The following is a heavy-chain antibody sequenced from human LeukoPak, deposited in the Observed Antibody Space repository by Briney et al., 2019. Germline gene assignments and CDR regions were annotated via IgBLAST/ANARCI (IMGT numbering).Heavy chain of an antibody. V-gene: IGHV3-43*02. CDR3: AKDLGYYGSGSARDAFDI. CDR1: GFTPGDYA. D-gene: IGHD3-10*01. Sequence: PGGSLRLSCAASGFTPGDYAMHWVRQGPGKRLEWVSLIRGEGGSTSYADSVKGRFTISRDNSKNSLYLQMSSLRTEDTALFYCAKDLGYYGSGSARDAFDIRGQGTMVTVSS. J-gene: IGHJ3*02. CDR2: IRGEGGST.